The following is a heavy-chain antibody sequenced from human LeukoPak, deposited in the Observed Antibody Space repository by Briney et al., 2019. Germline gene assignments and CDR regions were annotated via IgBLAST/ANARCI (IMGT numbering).Heavy chain of an antibody. CDR2: ISGSGGST. Sequence: GGSLRLSCAASGFTFSSYAMSWVRQAPGKGLEWVSAISGSGGSTYYADSVKGRFTISRDNSKNTLYLQMNSLRAEDTAVYYCAKDRGVRRYGGSFDYWGQGTLVTVSS. J-gene: IGHJ4*02. CDR3: AKDRGVRRYGGSFDY. CDR1: GFTFSSYA. V-gene: IGHV3-23*01. D-gene: IGHD2-15*01.